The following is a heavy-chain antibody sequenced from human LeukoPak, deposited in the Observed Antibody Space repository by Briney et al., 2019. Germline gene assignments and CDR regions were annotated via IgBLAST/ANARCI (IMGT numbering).Heavy chain of an antibody. V-gene: IGHV3-30*02. Sequence: GGSLRLSCAAAGFTFSSYGMHWVRQAPGKGREWVAFIRYDGSNKYYADSVKGRFTICRENSKNTLYLQMNSLRAEDTAVYYCARDFGSHATGEPYFDYWGQGTLVTVSS. J-gene: IGHJ4*02. CDR2: IRYDGSNK. CDR3: ARDFGSHATGEPYFDY. D-gene: IGHD1-14*01. CDR1: GFTFSSYG.